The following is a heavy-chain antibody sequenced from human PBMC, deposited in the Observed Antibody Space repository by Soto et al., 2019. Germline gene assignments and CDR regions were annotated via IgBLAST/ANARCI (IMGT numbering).Heavy chain of an antibody. D-gene: IGHD6-19*01. CDR3: ARDGGGAVAGRFDY. CDR1: GGSISSGGYY. Sequence: QVHLQESGPGLVKPSQTLSLTCTVSGGSISSGGYYWNWIRQHPGKGLEWIGYISYSGITYYNPSPTSRVIISVDTSKNQSSLSLSSVTAADTAVYYCARDGGGAVAGRFDYWGQGTLVTVSS. J-gene: IGHJ4*02. CDR2: ISYSGIT. V-gene: IGHV4-31*03.